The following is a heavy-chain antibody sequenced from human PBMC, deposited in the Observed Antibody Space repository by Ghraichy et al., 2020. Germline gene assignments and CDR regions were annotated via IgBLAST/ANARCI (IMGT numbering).Heavy chain of an antibody. CDR3: ARDRDWASDY. J-gene: IGHJ4*02. CDR1: GFIFSHYS. V-gene: IGHV3-69-1*02. D-gene: IGHD5-24*01. Sequence: GGSLRLSCTGSGFIFSHYSINWVRQAPGKGLEWISWISTSSMTFYIDSVTGRFTTSRDNGKNSVYLQMDNLREEDTGVYYCARDRDWASDYWGQGTRVTVSS. CDR2: ISTSSMT.